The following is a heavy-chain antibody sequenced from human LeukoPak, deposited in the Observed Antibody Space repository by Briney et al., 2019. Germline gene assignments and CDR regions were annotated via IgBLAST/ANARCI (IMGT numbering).Heavy chain of an antibody. V-gene: IGHV4-34*01. Sequence: PSETLSLTCAVYGGSFSGYYWSWIRQPPGKGLEWIGEINHSGSTNYNPSLKSRVTISVDTSKNQFSLKLSSVTAADTAVYYCASSNATTQLKNSYGLYYFDYWGQGTLVTVSS. CDR3: ASSNATTQLKNSYGLYYFDY. CDR2: INHSGST. CDR1: GGSFSGYY. J-gene: IGHJ4*02. D-gene: IGHD5-18*01.